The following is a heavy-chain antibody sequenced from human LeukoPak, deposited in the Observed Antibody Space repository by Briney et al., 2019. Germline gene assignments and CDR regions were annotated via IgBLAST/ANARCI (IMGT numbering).Heavy chain of an antibody. CDR2: ISGSGGST. Sequence: GGSLRLSCAVSGFTFSSYAMSWVRQAPGKGLEWVSSISGSGGSTYYADSVKGRFTISRDNSKNTLYLQMNSLRAEDTAVYYCAKYREYSSSSVNYYYGMDVWGQGTTVTVSS. CDR3: AKYREYSSSSVNYYYGMDV. CDR1: GFTFSSYA. D-gene: IGHD6-6*01. V-gene: IGHV3-23*01. J-gene: IGHJ6*02.